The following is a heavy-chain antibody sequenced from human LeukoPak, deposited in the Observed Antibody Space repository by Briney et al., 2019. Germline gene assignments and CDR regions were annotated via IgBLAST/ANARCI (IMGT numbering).Heavy chain of an antibody. J-gene: IGHJ3*02. Sequence: SGTLSLTCAVSGGSISSSNWWSWVRQPPGKGLEWIGEIYHSGSTNYNPSLKSRVTISVDKSKNQFSLKLSSVTAADTAVYYCARDHEDIVATIWGEGLNIWGQGTVVTVSS. V-gene: IGHV4-4*02. CDR2: IYHSGST. D-gene: IGHD5-12*01. CDR3: ARDHEDIVATIWGEGLNI. CDR1: GGSISSSNW.